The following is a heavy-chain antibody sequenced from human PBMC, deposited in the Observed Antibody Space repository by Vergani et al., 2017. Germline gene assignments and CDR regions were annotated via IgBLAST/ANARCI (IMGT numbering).Heavy chain of an antibody. V-gene: IGHV4-59*12. J-gene: IGHJ6*03. Sequence: QVQLQESGPGLVKPSETLSLTCTVSGGSISSYYWSWIRQPPGKGLEWIGEINHSGSTNYNPSLKSRVTISVDTSKNQFSLKLSSVTAADTAVYYCARVRGYIYYYYYMDVWGKGTTVTVSS. CDR1: GGSISSYY. CDR2: INHSGST. D-gene: IGHD5-18*01. CDR3: ARVRGYIYYYYYMDV.